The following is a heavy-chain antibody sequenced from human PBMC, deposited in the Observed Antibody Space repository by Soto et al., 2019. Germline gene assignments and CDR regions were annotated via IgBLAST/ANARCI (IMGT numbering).Heavy chain of an antibody. V-gene: IGHV4-34*01. Sequence: SETLSLTCAVYGGSFSGYYGSWIRQPPGKGLEWIGEINHSGSTYYNPSLKSRVTISVDRSKNQFSLKLSSVTAADTAVYYCARIPSPWGQGTLVTVSS. J-gene: IGHJ5*02. CDR3: ARIPSP. D-gene: IGHD2-21*01. CDR2: INHSGST. CDR1: GGSFSGYY.